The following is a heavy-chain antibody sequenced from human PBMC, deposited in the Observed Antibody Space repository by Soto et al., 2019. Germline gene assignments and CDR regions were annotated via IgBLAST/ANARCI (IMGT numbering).Heavy chain of an antibody. D-gene: IGHD3-22*01. CDR3: ARDVTYYYDSSGSYFDY. CDR1: GYTFTSYG. J-gene: IGHJ4*02. V-gene: IGHV1-18*01. CDR2: ISAYNGNT. Sequence: GASVKVSCKASGYTFTSYGISWVRQAPGQGLEWMGWISAYNGNTNYAQKLQGRVTMTTDTSTSTAYMELRSLRSDDTAVYYCARDVTYYYDSSGSYFDYWGLGTLVTVSS.